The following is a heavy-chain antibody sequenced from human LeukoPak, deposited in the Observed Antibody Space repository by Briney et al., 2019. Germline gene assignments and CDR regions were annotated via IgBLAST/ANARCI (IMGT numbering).Heavy chain of an antibody. J-gene: IGHJ6*03. Sequence: HPGGSLRLSCAASGFSFTTYDMNWVRQAPGKGLEWVSAISGGGGSTYYADSVKGRFTISRDNSKNTVYLQMNSLRAEDTAVYYCAKGSGYRYGYDYYYYMDVWGKGTTVTVSS. D-gene: IGHD5-18*01. CDR3: AKGSGYRYGYDYYYYMDV. CDR2: ISGGGGST. V-gene: IGHV3-23*01. CDR1: GFSFTTYD.